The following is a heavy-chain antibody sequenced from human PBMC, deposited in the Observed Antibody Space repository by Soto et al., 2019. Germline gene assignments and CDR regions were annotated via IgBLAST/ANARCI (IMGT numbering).Heavy chain of an antibody. V-gene: IGHV3-30-3*01. CDR1: GFTFSSYA. D-gene: IGHD3-22*01. CDR2: ISYDGSNK. CDR3: ARDLFHYYDSSGYGPLVY. J-gene: IGHJ4*02. Sequence: GGSLRLSCAASGFTFSSYAMHWVRQAPGKGLEWVAVISYDGSNKYYADSVKGRFTISRDNSKNTLYLQMNSLRAEDTAVYYCARDLFHYYDSSGYGPLVYWGQGTLVTVSS.